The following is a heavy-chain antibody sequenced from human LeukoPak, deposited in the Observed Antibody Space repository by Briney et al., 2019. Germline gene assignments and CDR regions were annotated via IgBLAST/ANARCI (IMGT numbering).Heavy chain of an antibody. CDR2: IYYSGST. CDR1: YGSISDISYY. CDR3: ASWWQRGYSYEERWEAGRFDY. J-gene: IGHJ4*02. D-gene: IGHD5-18*01. V-gene: IGHV4-39*01. Sequence: SETLSLTCTVSYGSISDISYYWGWIRQPPGKGLEWIGSIYYSGSTYYNPSLKSRVTISVDTSKNQFSLKLSSVTAADTAVYYCASWWQRGYSYEERWEAGRFDYWGQGTLVTVSS.